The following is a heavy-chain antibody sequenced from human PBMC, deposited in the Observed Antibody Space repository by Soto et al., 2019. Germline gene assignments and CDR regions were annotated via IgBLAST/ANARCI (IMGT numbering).Heavy chain of an antibody. D-gene: IGHD6-6*01. CDR3: ARGSDGRYSSSPIDY. Sequence: GGSLRLSCAASGFTFDDYGMSWVRQAPGKGLEWVSGINWNGGSTGYADSVKGRFTISRDNAKNSLYLQMNSLRAEDTALYHCARGSDGRYSSSPIDYWGQGTLVTVSS. CDR2: INWNGGST. V-gene: IGHV3-20*01. J-gene: IGHJ4*02. CDR1: GFTFDDYG.